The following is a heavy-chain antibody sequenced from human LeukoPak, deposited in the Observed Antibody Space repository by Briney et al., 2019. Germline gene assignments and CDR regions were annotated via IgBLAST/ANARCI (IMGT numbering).Heavy chain of an antibody. V-gene: IGHV3-23*01. D-gene: IGHD2-2*01. Sequence: GGSLRLSCAASGFTFSSYAMSWVRQAPGKGLEWVSAISGSGGSTYYADSVKGRFTISRDNSKNTLYLQMNSLRAEDTAVYYCAKAGIVVVPAATLGYFDLWGRGTPVTVSS. J-gene: IGHJ2*01. CDR1: GFTFSSYA. CDR3: AKAGIVVVPAATLGYFDL. CDR2: ISGSGGST.